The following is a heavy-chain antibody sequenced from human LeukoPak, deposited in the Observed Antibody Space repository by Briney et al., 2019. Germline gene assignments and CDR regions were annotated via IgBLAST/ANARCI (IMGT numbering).Heavy chain of an antibody. V-gene: IGHV1-18*01. D-gene: IGHD6-19*01. J-gene: IGHJ3*02. CDR1: GYXFTSYG. CDR2: ISSYNGNT. CDR3: ARRVAVARRDAFDI. Sequence: ASVTVSCKASGYXFTSYGISWVRQAPGQGLEWMGGISSYNGNTNYAQKLQGRVTMSTDTSTGTAHMELRSLRSDDTAVYYCARRVAVARRDAFDIWGQGTMVTVSS.